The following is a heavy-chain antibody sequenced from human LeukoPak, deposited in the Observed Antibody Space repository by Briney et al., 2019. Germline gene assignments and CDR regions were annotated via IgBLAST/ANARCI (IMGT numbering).Heavy chain of an antibody. V-gene: IGHV3-48*03. CDR2: ISSSGSTI. CDR3: ARDGYSYGFFDY. CDR1: GFTFSSYE. D-gene: IGHD5-18*01. J-gene: IGHJ4*02. Sequence: PGGSLRLSCAASGFTFSSYEMNWVRQAPGKGLEWVSYISSSGSTIYYADSVKGRFTISRDNAKNSLYLQMNSLRAEDTAVYYCARDGYSYGFFDYWGQGTLVTVSS.